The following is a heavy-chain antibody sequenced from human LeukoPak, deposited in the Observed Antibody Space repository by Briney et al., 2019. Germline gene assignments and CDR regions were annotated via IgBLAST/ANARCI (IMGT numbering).Heavy chain of an antibody. D-gene: IGHD2-15*01. CDR2: ISAYNGNT. CDR1: GYTFTSYG. J-gene: IGHJ4*02. CDR3: ASPYCSGGSCPGDFDY. Sequence: ASVKVSCKASGYTFTSYGISWVRQAPGQGLEWMGWISAYNGNTNYAQKLQGRVTMTTDTSTSTAYMELRSLRSDDTAVYYCASPYCSGGSCPGDFDYWGQGTLVTVSS. V-gene: IGHV1-18*01.